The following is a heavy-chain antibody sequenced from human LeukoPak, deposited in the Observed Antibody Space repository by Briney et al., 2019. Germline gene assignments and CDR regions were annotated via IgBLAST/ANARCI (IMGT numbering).Heavy chain of an antibody. CDR3: AREYCSSTSCYSSYYYYGMDV. CDR1: GYTFTTYG. D-gene: IGHD2-2*01. Sequence: GASVKVSCKASGYTFTTYGISWVRQAPGQGLEWMGWISAYNGNTNYAQKLQGRVTMTTDTSTSTAYMELRSLRSDDTAVYYCAREYCSSTSCYSSYYYYGMDVWGQGTTVTVSS. CDR2: ISAYNGNT. V-gene: IGHV1-18*01. J-gene: IGHJ6*02.